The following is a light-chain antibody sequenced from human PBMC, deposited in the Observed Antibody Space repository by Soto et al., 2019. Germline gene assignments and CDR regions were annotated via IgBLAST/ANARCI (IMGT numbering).Light chain of an antibody. V-gene: IGKV4-1*01. CDR1: QSVLYSSHNKNY. CDR3: QQYFSTPFT. CDR2: WAS. J-gene: IGKJ4*01. Sequence: DTVMTQSPDSLAVSLGDRATINCKSSQSVLYSSHNKNYLAWYQKKPGQPPKLLIYWASTRESGVPDRFSGSESGTEFTLTINSLQAEDVAVYYCQQYFSTPFTFGGGTKVDIK.